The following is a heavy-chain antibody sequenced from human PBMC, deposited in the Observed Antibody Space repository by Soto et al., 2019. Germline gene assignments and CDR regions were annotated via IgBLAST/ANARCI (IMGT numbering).Heavy chain of an antibody. V-gene: IGHV3-23*01. J-gene: IGHJ4*02. D-gene: IGHD1-26*01. CDR2: ISGSGGST. CDR3: AKWSVGATASHHSDY. Sequence: GGSLRLSCAASGFTFSSYAMSWVRQAPGKGLEWVSAISGSGGSTYYADSVKGRFTISRDNSKNTLYLQMNSLRAEDTAVYYCAKWSVGATASHHSDYWGQGTLVTVSS. CDR1: GFTFSSYA.